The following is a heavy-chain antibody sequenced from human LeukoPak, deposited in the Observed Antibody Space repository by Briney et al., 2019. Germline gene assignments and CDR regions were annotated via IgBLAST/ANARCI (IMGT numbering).Heavy chain of an antibody. Sequence: PGESLRLSCAASGFTFSSYMMTWVRQAPGKGLEWVANIKPDGGEKFYVDSVRGRFTISRDNAKNSPYLQMNSLRAEDTAMYYCVRIPNGANFPNWFDPWGQGTLVTVSS. CDR3: VRIPNGANFPNWFDP. V-gene: IGHV3-7*01. CDR2: IKPDGGEK. D-gene: IGHD4/OR15-4a*01. CDR1: GFTFSSYM. J-gene: IGHJ5*02.